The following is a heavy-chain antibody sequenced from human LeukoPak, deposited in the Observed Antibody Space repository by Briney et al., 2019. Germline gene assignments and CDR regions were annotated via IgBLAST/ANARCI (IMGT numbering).Heavy chain of an antibody. J-gene: IGHJ4*02. CDR3: ARHHSMLYYDSSGAGRLDY. CDR1: GGSISSSNYY. CDR2: IYYSGST. D-gene: IGHD3-22*01. Sequence: PSETLSLTCTVSGGSISSSNYYWSWIRQPPGKGLEWIGYIYYSGSTNYNPSLKSRVTISVDTSKNQFSLELSSVTAADTAVYYCARHHSMLYYDSSGAGRLDYWGQETLVTVSS. V-gene: IGHV4-61*05.